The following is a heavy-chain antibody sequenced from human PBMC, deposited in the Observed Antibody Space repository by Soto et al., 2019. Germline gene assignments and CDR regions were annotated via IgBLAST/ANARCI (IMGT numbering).Heavy chain of an antibody. CDR2: ISYDGSNK. D-gene: IGHD5-12*01. V-gene: IGHV3-30*18. Sequence: VGSLRLSCAASGFTFSSDGMHWVRQAPGKGLEWVAVISYDGSNKYYADSVKGRFTISRDNSKNTLYLQMNSLRAEDTAVYYCAKEEYSGYATATLFDYWGQGTLVTVSS. J-gene: IGHJ4*02. CDR1: GFTFSSDG. CDR3: AKEEYSGYATATLFDY.